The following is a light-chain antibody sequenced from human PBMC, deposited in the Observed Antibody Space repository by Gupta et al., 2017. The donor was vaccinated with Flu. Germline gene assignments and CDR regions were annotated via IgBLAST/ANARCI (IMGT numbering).Light chain of an antibody. CDR1: KLGDKY. Sequence: SYELTQPPSVSVSPGQTATITCSGAKLGDKYACWYQQKPGQSPVLVIYEDTNRPSGIPERFSGSNSGNTATLTIAGTQAMDEADYYCQAWDGSTAVFGGGTQLTVL. CDR2: EDT. CDR3: QAWDGSTAV. J-gene: IGLJ7*01. V-gene: IGLV3-1*01.